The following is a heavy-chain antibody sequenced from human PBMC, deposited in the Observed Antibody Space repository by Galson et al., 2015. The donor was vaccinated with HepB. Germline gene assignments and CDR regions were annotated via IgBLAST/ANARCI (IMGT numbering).Heavy chain of an antibody. D-gene: IGHD3-22*01. CDR2: IWYDGSNK. V-gene: IGHV3-33*08. J-gene: IGHJ4*02. Sequence: SLRLSCAASGFTFSSYGMHWVRQAPGKGLEWVAVIWYDGSNKYYADSVKGRFTISRGNSKNTLYLQMNSLRAEDTAVYYCARDMSPNYYDSSGTSNALDYWGQGTLVTVSS. CDR1: GFTFSSYG. CDR3: ARDMSPNYYDSSGTSNALDY.